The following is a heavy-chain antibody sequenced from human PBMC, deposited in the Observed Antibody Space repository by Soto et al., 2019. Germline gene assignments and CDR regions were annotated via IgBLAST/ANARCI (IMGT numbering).Heavy chain of an antibody. V-gene: IGHV3-74*01. CDR2: INSDGSST. CDR3: ARVGTIDGSGSYYSQYSYYGMDV. J-gene: IGHJ6*02. D-gene: IGHD3-10*01. CDR1: GFTFSSYW. Sequence: GGSLGLSCAASGFTFSSYWMHWVRQAPGKGLVWVSRINSDGSSTSYADSVKGRFTISRDNAKNTLYLQMNSLRAEDTAVYYCARVGTIDGSGSYYSQYSYYGMDVWGQGTTITVSS.